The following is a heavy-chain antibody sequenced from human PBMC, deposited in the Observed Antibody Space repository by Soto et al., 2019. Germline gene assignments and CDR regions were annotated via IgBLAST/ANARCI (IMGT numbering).Heavy chain of an antibody. CDR1: GFTFTDYS. CDR2: ISRDSGAT. V-gene: IGHV3-48*01. D-gene: IGHD6-19*01. J-gene: IGHJ4*02. Sequence: GGSLRLSCAASGFTFTDYSMNWVRQAPGKGLEWISYISRDSGATEYAASVKGRFTISRDESKNSLYLQMNSLKTEDTAVYYCARSSGWFDGTTSHDYWGQGTLVTVSS. CDR3: ARSSGWFDGTTSHDY.